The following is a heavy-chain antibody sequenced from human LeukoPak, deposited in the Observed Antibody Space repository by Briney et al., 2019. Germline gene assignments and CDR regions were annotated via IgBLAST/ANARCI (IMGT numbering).Heavy chain of an antibody. D-gene: IGHD6-19*01. CDR2: ISGSGSST. CDR3: AKGVAVASPYYFCY. V-gene: IGHV3-23*01. Sequence: GGSLRLSCAASGFTFSSYAMSWVCQAPGKGLEWVSPISGSGSSTYYADSVKGRFTISRDNSKNTLYMQMNSLRAEDTAVYYCAKGVAVASPYYFCYWGPGALVSVSS. J-gene: IGHJ4*02. CDR1: GFTFSSYA.